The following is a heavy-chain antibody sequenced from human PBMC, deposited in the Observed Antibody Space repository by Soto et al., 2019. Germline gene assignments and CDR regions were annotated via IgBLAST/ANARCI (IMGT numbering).Heavy chain of an antibody. CDR1: GDSINNYY. J-gene: IGHJ4*02. V-gene: IGHV4-4*07. CDR2: IYSSGSA. Sequence: VRLQESGPGLVEPSETLSLTCSVSGDSINNYYWSWIRQPAGKGLEWIGRIYSSGSANYNPSLKTRGTMSVDTSKNQVFLSVTSVTPADPAVYFCARGGTRSADLPTYWGQGIQVIVSS. D-gene: IGHD1-1*01. CDR3: ARGGTRSADLPTY.